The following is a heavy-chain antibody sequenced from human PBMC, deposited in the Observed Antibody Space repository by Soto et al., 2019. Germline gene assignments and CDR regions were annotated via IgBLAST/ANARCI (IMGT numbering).Heavy chain of an antibody. V-gene: IGHV1-69*01. CDR1: GGTFSKYA. J-gene: IGHJ6*02. CDR2: TIPMFGTP. Sequence: QVQLVQSGAEMQQPGASVRVSCTASGGTFSKYAFSWVRQAPGQGLEWLGGTIPMFGTPNYAQKVQGRVAISADESTATVYMELSRLRSEDTAVYFCARQLRDRNCCSGMAVWGQGTMVTVSS. D-gene: IGHD1-7*01. CDR3: ARQLRDRNCCSGMAV.